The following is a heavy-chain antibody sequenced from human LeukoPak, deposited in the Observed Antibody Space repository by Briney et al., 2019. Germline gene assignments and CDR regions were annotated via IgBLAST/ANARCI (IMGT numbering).Heavy chain of an antibody. CDR3: ARGDILTGYSY. CDR2: INHRGST. Sequence: SETLSLTCAVYGGAFRGYYWSWIRQPPGRGLEWIGEINHRGSTNYNPSLKSRVTISVGTSKNQFSLNLRSATAADTAVYYCARGDILTGYSYWGQGTLVTVSS. V-gene: IGHV4-34*01. J-gene: IGHJ4*02. CDR1: GGAFRGYY. D-gene: IGHD3-9*01.